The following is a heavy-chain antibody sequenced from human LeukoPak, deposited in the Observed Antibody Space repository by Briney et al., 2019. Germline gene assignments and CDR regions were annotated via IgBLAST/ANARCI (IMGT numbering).Heavy chain of an antibody. J-gene: IGHJ6*02. CDR2: LHYSAGA. D-gene: IGHD2-2*01. CDR3: ARSGGPIYQLHFYYYYGMDV. V-gene: IGHV4-39*07. Sequence: SETLSLTCTVSGVSLSDTTYYWGWIRQPPGKGLELIGTLHYSAGAHYNPSLKSRATISLDRSRNQFSLKLSSVTAADTAVYYCARSGGPIYQLHFYYYYGMDVWGQGTTVTVSS. CDR1: GVSLSDTTYY.